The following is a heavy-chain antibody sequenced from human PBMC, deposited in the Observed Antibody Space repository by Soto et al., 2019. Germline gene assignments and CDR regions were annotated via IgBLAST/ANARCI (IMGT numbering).Heavy chain of an antibody. D-gene: IGHD1-26*01. J-gene: IGHJ4*02. Sequence: QVQLQESGPGLVRPSETLTLNCTVSGGYINHYYWTWIRQPPGKGLEWMGYIYYSGTTTNYNPSLKSRVTFSLDTSKIQFSLKLSSVTAADSAVYYCASLGGSYAVPHFDYWGQGTLVTVSS. CDR3: ASLGGSYAVPHFDY. CDR1: GGYINHYY. V-gene: IGHV4-59*08. CDR2: IYYSGTTT.